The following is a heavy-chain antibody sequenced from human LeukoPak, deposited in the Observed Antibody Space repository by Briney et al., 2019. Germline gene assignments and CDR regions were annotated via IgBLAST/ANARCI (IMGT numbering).Heavy chain of an antibody. CDR1: GGSISSGGYY. J-gene: IGHJ4*02. CDR3: ARRVVPAANCDY. Sequence: LETLSLTCTVSGGSISSGGYYWSWIRQPPGKGLEWIGEINHSGSTNYNPSLKSRVTISVDTSKNQFSLKLSSVTAADTAVYYCARRVVPAANCDYWGQGTLVTVSS. D-gene: IGHD2-2*01. CDR2: INHSGST. V-gene: IGHV4-39*07.